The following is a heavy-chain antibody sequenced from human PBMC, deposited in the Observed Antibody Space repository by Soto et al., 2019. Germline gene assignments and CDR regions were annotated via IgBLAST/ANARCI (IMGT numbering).Heavy chain of an antibody. J-gene: IGHJ2*01. CDR2: INAGNGNT. D-gene: IGHD6-19*01. CDR3: ARDPPEIAVAGADWYFDL. Sequence: QVQLVQSGAEVKKPGASVKVSCKASGYTFTSYAMHWVRQAPGQRLEWMGWINAGNGNTKYSQKFQGRVTITRDTSASTAYMELSSLRSEDTAVYYCARDPPEIAVAGADWYFDLWGRGTLVTVSS. CDR1: GYTFTSYA. V-gene: IGHV1-3*01.